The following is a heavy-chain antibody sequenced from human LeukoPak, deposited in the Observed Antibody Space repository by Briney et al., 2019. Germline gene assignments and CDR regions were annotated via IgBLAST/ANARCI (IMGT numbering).Heavy chain of an antibody. CDR3: ARKGGVPGSYWFY. Sequence: SETLSLTCEVSGASLSGYYWSWIRQAPGKGLEWIGEISHSGSTNYNPSLKSRVTISAHTSKNQFSLKLSSVIGADTAVYICARKGGVPGSYWFYGGKGPLVTVS. D-gene: IGHD3-10*01. J-gene: IGHJ4*02. CDR1: GASLSGYY. V-gene: IGHV4-34*01. CDR2: ISHSGST.